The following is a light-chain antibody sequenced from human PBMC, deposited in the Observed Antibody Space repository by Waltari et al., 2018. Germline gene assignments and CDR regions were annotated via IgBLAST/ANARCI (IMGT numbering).Light chain of an antibody. J-gene: IGLJ2*01. Sequence: QSALTQPASVSGSPGQSITISCTGTSGDVGAYHYFSWYQQHPGKAPKTMIFVVSNRPAGVSKRFSGCKSGNTASRTISGLQAEDEADYYCSSYISSSTLELCGGGTSLTVL. CDR2: VVS. CDR3: SSYISSSTLEL. V-gene: IGLV2-14*03. CDR1: SGDVGAYHY.